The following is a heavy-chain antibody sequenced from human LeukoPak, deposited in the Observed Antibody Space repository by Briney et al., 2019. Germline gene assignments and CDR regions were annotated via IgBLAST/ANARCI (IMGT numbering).Heavy chain of an antibody. CDR1: GFSFSDYF. V-gene: IGHV3-11*01. J-gene: IGHJ4*02. Sequence: PGGSLRLSCAGSGFSFSDYFMSWVRQAPGKGLEWVSYISSSGSATTYVDSVRGRFTVSRDNAMNSLYLQMNSLRAEDTAVYYCAKGGWIVGAPFDYWGQGTLVTVSS. D-gene: IGHD1-26*01. CDR2: ISSSGSAT. CDR3: AKGGWIVGAPFDY.